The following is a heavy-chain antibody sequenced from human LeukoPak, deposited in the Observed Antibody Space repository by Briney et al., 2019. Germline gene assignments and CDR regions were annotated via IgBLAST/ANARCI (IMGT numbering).Heavy chain of an antibody. Sequence: ASVKASCKASGYTFTGYYMHWVRQAPGQGLEWMGWINPNSGGTIYAQKFQGRVTMTRDTSISTAYMELSRLRSDDTAVYYCATDTTYSSGDYWGQGTLVTVSS. V-gene: IGHV1-2*02. D-gene: IGHD6-19*01. J-gene: IGHJ4*02. CDR2: INPNSGGT. CDR3: ATDTTYSSGDY. CDR1: GYTFTGYY.